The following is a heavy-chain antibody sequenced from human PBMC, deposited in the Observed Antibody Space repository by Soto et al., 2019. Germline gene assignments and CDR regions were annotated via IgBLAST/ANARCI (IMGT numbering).Heavy chain of an antibody. J-gene: IGHJ4*02. CDR3: ARGYLSHAAAGNDY. CDR2: INHSGST. Sequence: PSETLSLTCAVYGGSFSGYYWSWIRQPPGKGLEWIGEINHSGSTNYNPSLKSRVTISVDTSKNQFSLKLSSVTAADTAVYYCARGYLSHAAAGNDYWGQGTLVTVSS. D-gene: IGHD6-13*01. V-gene: IGHV4-34*01. CDR1: GGSFSGYY.